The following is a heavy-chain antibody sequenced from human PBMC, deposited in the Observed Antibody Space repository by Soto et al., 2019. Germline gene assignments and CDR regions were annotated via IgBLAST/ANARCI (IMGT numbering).Heavy chain of an antibody. CDR2: IYSGGRT. V-gene: IGHV3-66*01. Sequence: EVQLVESGGGLVQPGGSLRLSCAASGVTVSSNYMSWVRQAPGKGLEWVPVIYSGGRTYYSDSVKGRFTISRDNSKNALYRQMNSLRAEDTAVYYCARDFYYHGSGTMGGYFDYWGQGTLVTVSS. CDR3: ARDFYYHGSGTMGGYFDY. D-gene: IGHD3-10*01. CDR1: GVTVSSNY. J-gene: IGHJ4*02.